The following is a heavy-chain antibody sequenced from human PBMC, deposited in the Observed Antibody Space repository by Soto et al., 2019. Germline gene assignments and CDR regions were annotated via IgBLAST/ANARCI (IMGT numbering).Heavy chain of an antibody. D-gene: IGHD2-15*01. CDR2: ISSSSSYI. CDR1: GFTFSSYS. V-gene: IGHV3-21*01. Sequence: EVQLVESGGGLVKPGGSLRLSCAASGFTFSSYSMNWVRHAPGKGLEWLSSISSSSSYIYYADSVKGRFTISRDNAKNSLYLQMNSLIAEDTAVYYCASHVDKLLSYYYYMDVWGKGTTVTVSS. J-gene: IGHJ6*03. CDR3: ASHVDKLLSYYYYMDV.